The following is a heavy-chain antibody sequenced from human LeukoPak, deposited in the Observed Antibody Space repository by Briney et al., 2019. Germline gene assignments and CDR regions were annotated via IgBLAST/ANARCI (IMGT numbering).Heavy chain of an antibody. CDR1: GGTFSTYA. Sequence: SVKVSCKASGGTFSTYAISWVRQAPGQGLEWLGGIIPIFGPAKYAQKFQGRVTITADESTSTAYMELSSLRSEDTAVYYCARGAGSYYNVYYFDYWGQGTLVTVSS. J-gene: IGHJ4*02. D-gene: IGHD3-10*01. V-gene: IGHV1-69*01. CDR3: ARGAGSYYNVYYFDY. CDR2: IIPIFGPA.